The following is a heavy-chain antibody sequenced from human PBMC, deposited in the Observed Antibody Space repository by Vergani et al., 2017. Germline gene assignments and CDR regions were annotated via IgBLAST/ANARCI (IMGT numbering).Heavy chain of an antibody. CDR3: AGRSITFGKVIGFDY. Sequence: QVQLVQSGAEVKKPGSSVKVSCQASGGTFSSYPISWVRQAPGQGLEWMGGIIPIFGTANYAQKFQGRVTITADESTSTAYTGLSSLRSEDTAVYYCAGRSITFGKVIGFDYWGQGTLVTVSS. CDR1: GGTFSSYP. CDR2: IIPIFGTA. D-gene: IGHD3-16*02. J-gene: IGHJ4*02. V-gene: IGHV1-69*12.